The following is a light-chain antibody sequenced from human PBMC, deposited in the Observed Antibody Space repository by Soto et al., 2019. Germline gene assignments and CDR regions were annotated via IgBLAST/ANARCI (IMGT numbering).Light chain of an antibody. CDR2: DAS. J-gene: IGKJ4*01. V-gene: IGKV3-11*01. CDR3: QQRSKWPLT. CDR1: ESISSY. Sequence: EIVLTQSTATLSLSPGERATLSCRASESISSYLAWYQQRPGQAPSLLIYDASNRATGIPARFSGSGSGTDFTHTIDNLEPEDFAVYYCQQRSKWPLTFGGGTKVEI.